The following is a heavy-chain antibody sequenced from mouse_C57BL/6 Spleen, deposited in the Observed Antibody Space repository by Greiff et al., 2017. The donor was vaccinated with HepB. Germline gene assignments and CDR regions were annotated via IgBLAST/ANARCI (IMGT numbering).Heavy chain of an antibody. CDR2: ISNGGGST. Sequence: EVMLVESGGGLVQPGGSLKLSCAASGFTFSDYYMYWVRQTPEKRLEWVAYISNGGGSTYYPDTVKGRFTISRDYAKNTLYLQMTRLKSAETAMYYCARGDWFAYWGQGTLVTVSA. J-gene: IGHJ3*01. V-gene: IGHV5-12*01. CDR1: GFTFSDYY. CDR3: ARGDWFAY.